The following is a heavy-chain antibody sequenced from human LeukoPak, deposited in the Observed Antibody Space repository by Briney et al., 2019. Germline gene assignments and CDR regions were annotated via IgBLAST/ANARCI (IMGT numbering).Heavy chain of an antibody. J-gene: IGHJ4*02. CDR3: ARDQGSLPSDS. D-gene: IGHD6-13*01. V-gene: IGHV3-7*01. CDR2: IRQDGNEK. Sequence: PGGSLRLSCAASGFTFSSYWMSWVRQAPGKGLEWVANIRQDGNEKHYVDSVKGRFTISRDNAKNSLFLQMNSLRDEDTAIYYCARDQGSLPSDSWGQGTLVTVSS. CDR1: GFTFSSYW.